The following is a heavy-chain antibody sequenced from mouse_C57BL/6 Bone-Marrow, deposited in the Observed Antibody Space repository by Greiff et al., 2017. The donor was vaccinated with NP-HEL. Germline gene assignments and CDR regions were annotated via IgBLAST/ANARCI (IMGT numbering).Heavy chain of an antibody. CDR1: GYTFTSYW. CDR3: AKGYVDY. J-gene: IGHJ2*01. CDR2: INPSSGYT. Sequence: QVQLKESGAELAKPGASVKLSCKASGYTFTSYWMHWVKQRPGQGLEWIGYINPSSGYTKYNQKFKDQATLTADKSSSTAYMQLSSLTYEDSAVYYCAKGYVDYKGQGTTLTVST. V-gene: IGHV1-7*01.